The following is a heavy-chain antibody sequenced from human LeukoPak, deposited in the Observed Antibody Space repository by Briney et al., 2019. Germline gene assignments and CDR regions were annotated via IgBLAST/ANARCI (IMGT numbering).Heavy chain of an antibody. CDR3: ARGGVPAAIEVFPYYYYGMDV. D-gene: IGHD2-2*01. Sequence: PGGSLRLSCAASGFTFDEYTMHWVRQAPGKGLEWVSLISWEGGSTYYADSVKGRFTISRDNSKNSLYLQMNSLRTEDTALYYCARGGVPAAIEVFPYYYYGMDVWGQGTTVTVSS. CDR1: GFTFDEYT. V-gene: IGHV3-43*01. CDR2: ISWEGGST. J-gene: IGHJ6*02.